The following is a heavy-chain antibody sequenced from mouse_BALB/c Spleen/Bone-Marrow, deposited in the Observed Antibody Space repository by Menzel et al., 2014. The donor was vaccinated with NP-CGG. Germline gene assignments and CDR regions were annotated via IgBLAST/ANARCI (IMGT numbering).Heavy chain of an antibody. D-gene: IGHD1-1*01. CDR3: ARQSRAWFAY. Sequence: EVKLMESGGGLVKPGGPLKLSCAASGFAFSSYDMSWVRRTPEKRLEWVAYISSGGGSTYYPDTVKGRFTISRDNAKNTLYLQMSSLKSEDTAMYYCARQSRAWFAYWGQGTLVTVSA. J-gene: IGHJ3*01. V-gene: IGHV5-12-1*01. CDR2: ISSGGGST. CDR1: GFAFSSYD.